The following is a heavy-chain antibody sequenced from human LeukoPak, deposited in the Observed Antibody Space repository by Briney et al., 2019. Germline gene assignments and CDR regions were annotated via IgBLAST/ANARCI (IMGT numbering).Heavy chain of an antibody. V-gene: IGHV1-46*01. CDR1: GYTFTSYY. Sequence: ASVKVSCKASGYTFTSYYMHWVRQAPGQGLEWMGIINPSAGSTSYAQKFQGRVTLTRDTSTSTVYMELSSLRSEDTAVYYCAREKPTWYFDYWGQGTLVTVSS. J-gene: IGHJ4*02. CDR2: INPSAGST. CDR3: AREKPTWYFDY.